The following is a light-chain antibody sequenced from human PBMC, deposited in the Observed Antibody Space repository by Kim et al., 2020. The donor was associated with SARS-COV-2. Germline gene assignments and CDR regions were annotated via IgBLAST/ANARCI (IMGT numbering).Light chain of an antibody. V-gene: IGKV3-15*01. CDR3: QHYNNWPPWT. Sequence: IVMTQSPATLSVSPGERATLSCRASHSVSSNLAWYQQKPGQAPRLLIYGASTRATGIPARFSGSGSGTEFTLTISSLQSEDFAVYYCQHYNNWPPWTFGQGTKVDIK. J-gene: IGKJ1*01. CDR2: GAS. CDR1: HSVSSN.